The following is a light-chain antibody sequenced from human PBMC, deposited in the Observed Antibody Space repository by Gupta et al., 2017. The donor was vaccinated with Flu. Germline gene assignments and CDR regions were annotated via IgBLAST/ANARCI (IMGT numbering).Light chain of an antibody. CDR3: QVWDTLSDHPVQ. CDR2: DDS. Sequence: SYVLTQPPSLSVAPGQTATLTCGGHNIGNENVHWYQQKSGQDPVLVVYDDSDRPSGIPERFAGSNSGNTATLNISXVXAGDEAXYYCQVWDTLSDHPVQFGGGTKLTVL. V-gene: IGLV3-21*02. CDR1: NIGNEN. J-gene: IGLJ3*02.